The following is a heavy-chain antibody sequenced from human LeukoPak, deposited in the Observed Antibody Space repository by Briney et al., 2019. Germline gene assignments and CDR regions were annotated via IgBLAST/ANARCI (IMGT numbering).Heavy chain of an antibody. D-gene: IGHD3-22*01. V-gene: IGHV3-23*01. J-gene: IGHJ5*02. CDR1: GFTFSSYA. CDR3: AKDLGNYDSSGYYDP. Sequence: GGSLRLSCAASGFTFSSYAMSWVRQAPGKGLEWVSAISGSGGSTYYADSVKGRFTISRDNSKNTLYLQMNSLRAEATAVYYCAKDLGNYDSSGYYDPWGQGTLVTVSS. CDR2: ISGSGGST.